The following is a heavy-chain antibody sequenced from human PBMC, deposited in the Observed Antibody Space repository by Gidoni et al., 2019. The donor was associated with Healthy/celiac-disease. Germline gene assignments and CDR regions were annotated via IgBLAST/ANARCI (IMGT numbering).Heavy chain of an antibody. CDR3: ARSGRYSSGWFHVDY. V-gene: IGHV1-69*02. CDR1: GGTFSSYT. Sequence: QVQLVQSGAEVKKPGSSVKVSCKSSGGTFSSYTISWVRQAPGQGLEWMGRIIPSLGIANYAQKVQGRVTMTADKSTSTAYMELSSLRSEDTAVYYCARSGRYSSGWFHVDYWGQGTRVTVSS. J-gene: IGHJ4*02. CDR2: IIPSLGIA. D-gene: IGHD6-19*01.